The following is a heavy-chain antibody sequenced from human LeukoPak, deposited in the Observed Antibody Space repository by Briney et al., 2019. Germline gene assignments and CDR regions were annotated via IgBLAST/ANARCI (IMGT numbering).Heavy chain of an antibody. CDR2: IYYSGST. CDR3: ARGVGATGGAFDY. Sequence: ASETLSLTCTVSAAPITSYYWSWIRQPPGKGLEWIGYIYYSGSTNYNPSLKSRVTISVDTSKNQFSLKLSSVTAADTAVYYCARGVGATGGAFDYWGQGTLVTVSS. D-gene: IGHD1-26*01. CDR1: AAPITSYY. J-gene: IGHJ4*02. V-gene: IGHV4-59*08.